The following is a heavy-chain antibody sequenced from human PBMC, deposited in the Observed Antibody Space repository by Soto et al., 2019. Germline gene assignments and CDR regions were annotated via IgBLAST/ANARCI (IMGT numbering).Heavy chain of an antibody. D-gene: IGHD3-10*01. CDR2: IWYDGSNK. CDR1: GFTFSSYG. V-gene: IGHV3-33*01. J-gene: IGHJ4*02. CDR3: ARDPYYYGSGSYPLD. Sequence: GGSLRLSCAAPGFTFSSYGMHWVRQAPGKGLEWVAVIWYDGSNKYYADSVKGRFTISRDNSKNTLYLQMNSLRAEDTAVYYCARDPYYYGSGSYPLDWGQGTLVTVSS.